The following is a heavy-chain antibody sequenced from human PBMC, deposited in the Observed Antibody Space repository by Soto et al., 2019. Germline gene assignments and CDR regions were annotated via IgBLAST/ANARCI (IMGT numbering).Heavy chain of an antibody. CDR2: LDRSDSYT. D-gene: IGHD4-17*01. J-gene: IGHJ6*01. CDR3: ARPDGDYVSYYYYFGMDD. V-gene: IGHV5-10-1*01. Sequence: GQSLKISCKVSVYSFTSYWISWVRQLPGKDLEWMGRLDRSDSYTNYSPSFQGHVTISADKSISTAYLQWRSLKASDPAMYYCARPDGDYVSYYYYFGMDDWGQGTTCTVSS. CDR1: VYSFTSYW.